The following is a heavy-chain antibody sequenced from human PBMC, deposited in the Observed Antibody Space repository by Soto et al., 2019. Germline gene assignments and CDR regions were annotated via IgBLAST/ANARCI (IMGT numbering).Heavy chain of an antibody. V-gene: IGHV1-18*01. CDR3: ARVRQPITMIVVVNSAFDI. D-gene: IGHD3-22*01. Sequence: ASVKVSCEASGYTFTSYGISWVRQAPGQGLEWMGWISAYNGNTNYAQKLQGRVTMTTDTSTSTAYMELRSLRSDDTAVYYCARVRQPITMIVVVNSAFDIWGQGTMVTVSS. CDR2: ISAYNGNT. J-gene: IGHJ3*02. CDR1: GYTFTSYG.